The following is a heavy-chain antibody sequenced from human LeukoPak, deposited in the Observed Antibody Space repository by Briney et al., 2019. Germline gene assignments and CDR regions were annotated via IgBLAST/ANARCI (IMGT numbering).Heavy chain of an antibody. D-gene: IGHD2-2*01. CDR3: AREASCCSSTSCYCWMVGYCYYYYMDV. V-gene: IGHV3-33*01. J-gene: IGHJ6*03. CDR1: GFTFSSYG. Sequence: GRSLRLSCAASGFTFSSYGMHWVRQAPGKGLEWVAVIWYDGSNKYYADSVKGRFTISRDNSKNTLYLQMNSLRAEDTAVYYCAREASCCSSTSCYCWMVGYCYYYYMDVWGKGTTVTVSS. CDR2: IWYDGSNK.